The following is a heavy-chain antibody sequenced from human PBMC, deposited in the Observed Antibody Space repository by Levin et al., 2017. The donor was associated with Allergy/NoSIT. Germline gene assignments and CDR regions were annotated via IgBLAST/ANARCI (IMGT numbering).Heavy chain of an antibody. CDR2: IKQDGSEK. CDR1: GFTFSSYW. Sequence: PGGSLRLSCAASGFTFSSYWMSWVRQAPGKGLEWVANIKQDGSEKYYVDSVKGRFTISRDNAKNSLYLQMNSLRAEDTAVYYCARVRGPHPSPYYFDYWGQGTLVTVSS. CDR3: ARVRGPHPSPYYFDY. J-gene: IGHJ4*02. D-gene: IGHD3-10*01. V-gene: IGHV3-7*01.